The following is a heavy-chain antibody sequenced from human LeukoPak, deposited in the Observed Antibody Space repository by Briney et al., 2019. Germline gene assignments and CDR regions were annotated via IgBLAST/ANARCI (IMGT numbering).Heavy chain of an antibody. Sequence: SETLSLTCAVYGGSFSGYYWSWIRQPPGKGLEWIGEINHSGSTNYNPSLKSRVTISVDTSKNQFSLKLSSVTAADTAVYYCARVWRPGDIVVVVAVPYYFDYWGQGTLVTVSS. CDR1: GGSFSGYY. CDR2: INHSGST. D-gene: IGHD2-15*01. CDR3: ARVWRPGDIVVVVAVPYYFDY. V-gene: IGHV4-34*01. J-gene: IGHJ4*02.